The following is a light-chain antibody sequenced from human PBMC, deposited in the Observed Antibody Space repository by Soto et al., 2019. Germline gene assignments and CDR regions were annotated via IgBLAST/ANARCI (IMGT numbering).Light chain of an antibody. J-gene: IGKJ5*01. CDR2: EVS. V-gene: IGKV2D-29*02. CDR3: MQSTQLPPT. Sequence: DVVMTQTPLSLSVAPGQPASISCKSSQSLLHITGETFLFWYLRKPGQSPQLLIYEVSTRVSGVPDRFSGSGSGTDFILEISRVETDDVGIYYCMQSTQLPPTFGQGTRLEIK. CDR1: QSLLHITGETF.